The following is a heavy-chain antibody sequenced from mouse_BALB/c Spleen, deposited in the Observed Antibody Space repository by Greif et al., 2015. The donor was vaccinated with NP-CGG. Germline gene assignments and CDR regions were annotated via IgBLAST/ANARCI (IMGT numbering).Heavy chain of an antibody. CDR2: IRNKANGYTT. CDR3: ARDLYGNYYFGY. CDR1: GFTFTDYY. D-gene: IGHD2-1*01. V-gene: IGHV7-3*02. Sequence: EVMLVESGGGLVQPGGSLRLSCATSGFTFTDYYMSWVRQPPGKALEWLGFIRNKANGYTTEYSASVKGRFTISRDNSQSILYLQMNTPRAEDSATYYCARDLYGNYYFGYWGQGTTLTVSS. J-gene: IGHJ2*01.